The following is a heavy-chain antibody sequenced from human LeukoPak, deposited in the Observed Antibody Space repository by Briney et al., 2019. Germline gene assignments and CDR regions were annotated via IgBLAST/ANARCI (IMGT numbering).Heavy chain of an antibody. CDR3: TRQFDGSHPNAFDI. Sequence: GRSLRLSCAASGFTFSTYGMHWVRQAPGKRLEWVAVTWYDGSYKYYGDSVKGRFTISRDNSKNTLYLQMASLRVEDTAVYYCTRQFDGSHPNAFDIWGQGTMVTVSS. CDR1: GFTFSTYG. D-gene: IGHD1-26*01. V-gene: IGHV3-33*01. CDR2: TWYDGSYK. J-gene: IGHJ3*02.